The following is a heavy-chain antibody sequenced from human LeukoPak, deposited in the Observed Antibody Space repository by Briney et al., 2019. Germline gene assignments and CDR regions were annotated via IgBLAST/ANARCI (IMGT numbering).Heavy chain of an antibody. J-gene: IGHJ4*02. D-gene: IGHD3-22*01. CDR2: IYSSGTT. Sequence: TSETLSLTCTVSGDSIDSGLYYWSWFRQPAGKGLEWIGRIYSSGTTTYNPSLKSRVTISVDTSKNQFSLNLSSVTAADTAVYYCAREGGSYDSSGYYSLFYYFDYWGQGTLVTVSS. CDR1: GDSIDSGLYY. CDR3: AREGGSYDSSGYYSLFYYFDY. V-gene: IGHV4-61*02.